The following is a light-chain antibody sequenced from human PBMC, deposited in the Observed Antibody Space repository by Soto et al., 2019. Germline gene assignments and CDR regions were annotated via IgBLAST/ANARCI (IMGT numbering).Light chain of an antibody. CDR2: GAS. J-gene: IGKJ5*01. V-gene: IGKV3-15*01. CDR1: QSISSD. CDR3: QQYNKWHPLT. Sequence: CPCTLSNSPESLATLSCRGSQSISSDLAWYQQKPGQAPRLLISGASTRATGIQARFSGSGSGTEFTLTISSLQSEDLAVYYFQQYNKWHPLTFGQGTLLEIK.